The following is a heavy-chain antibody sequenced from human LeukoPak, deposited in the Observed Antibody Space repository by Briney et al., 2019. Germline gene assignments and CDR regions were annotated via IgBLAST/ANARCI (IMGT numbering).Heavy chain of an antibody. CDR3: VRTEVSSGSEDY. CDR2: IYYSGST. V-gene: IGHV4-30-4*08. Sequence: PSQTLSLTCTVSGGSIISSAYYWSWIRQPPGKGLEWIGYIYYSGSTYYNPSLKSRVTISLDTSKNQFSLILSSVTAADTAVYYCVRTEVSSGSEDYWGQGTLVTVSS. CDR1: GGSIISSAYY. D-gene: IGHD6-19*01. J-gene: IGHJ4*02.